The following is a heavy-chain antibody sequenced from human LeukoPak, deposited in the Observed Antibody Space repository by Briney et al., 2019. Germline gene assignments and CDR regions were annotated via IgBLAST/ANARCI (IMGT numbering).Heavy chain of an antibody. CDR1: GFTFSSYW. J-gene: IGHJ3*02. D-gene: IGHD1-26*01. V-gene: IGHV3-7*01. Sequence: PGGSLRLSCAASGFTFSSYWMSWVRQAPGKGLEWVANINQDESSQYYVDAVRGRFTISRDNAKNTLYLQMNSLRAEDTAVYYCARVRGGSGSSYAADAFDIWGQGTMVTVSS. CDR3: ARVRGGSGSSYAADAFDI. CDR2: INQDESSQ.